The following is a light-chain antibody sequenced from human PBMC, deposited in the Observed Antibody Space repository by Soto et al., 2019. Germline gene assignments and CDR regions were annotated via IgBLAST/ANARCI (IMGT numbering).Light chain of an antibody. V-gene: IGKV1-5*03. J-gene: IGKJ1*01. CDR1: QTISSR. CDR2: KAS. CDR3: QHYNSYSEA. Sequence: DIQMTQSPSTLSASVGDRVTITCRASQTISSRLAWYQQKPGKAPKLLIYKASTLKSGVPSRFGGSGSGTEFTLTISSLQPDDFATYYCQHYNSYSEAFGQGTKVDIK.